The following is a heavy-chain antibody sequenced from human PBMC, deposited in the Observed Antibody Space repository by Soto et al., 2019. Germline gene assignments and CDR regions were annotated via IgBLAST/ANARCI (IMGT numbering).Heavy chain of an antibody. D-gene: IGHD6-13*01. CDR1: GGSISGGGYS. J-gene: IGHJ5*02. CDR2: IYHSGST. Sequence: SETRSLTCAVSGGSISGGGYSGIGIRQPPGKGLEWIGYIYHSGSTYYNPSLKSRVTISVDRSKNQFSLKLSSVTPEDTAVYYSAREIAAPSFDPWGQGTRVTVSS. CDR3: AREIAAPSFDP. V-gene: IGHV4-30-2*01.